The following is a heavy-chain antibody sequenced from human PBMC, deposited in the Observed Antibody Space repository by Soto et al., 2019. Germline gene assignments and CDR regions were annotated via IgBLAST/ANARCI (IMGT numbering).Heavy chain of an antibody. CDR3: ERGGFHRGNYYIFDY. D-gene: IGHD3-22*01. CDR2: INHSGTT. CDR1: GGSFSGYY. V-gene: IGHV4-34*01. J-gene: IGHJ4*02. Sequence: PSETLPLTFAVYGGSFSGYYWTWIRQPAGKGLEWIGEINHSGTTTYNPPLKSRVTISVDTSRDQFSMRLSSVTAADKAVYFCERGGFHRGNYYIFDYWGQGALVTVSS.